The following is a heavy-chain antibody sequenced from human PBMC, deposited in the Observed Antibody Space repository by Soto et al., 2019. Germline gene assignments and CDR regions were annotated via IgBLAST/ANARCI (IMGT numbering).Heavy chain of an antibody. CDR3: AKDSGYNYGYFRWFDP. V-gene: IGHV4-61*08. J-gene: IGHJ5*02. D-gene: IGHD5-18*01. Sequence: SETLSLTCTVSGGPIISGGYYWSWIRQHPGKGLEWIGHIFYSGSTNYNPALKSRVTISVDTSKSQFSLKLSSVTAADTAVYYCAKDSGYNYGYFRWFDPWGQGTLVTVSS. CDR1: GGPIISGGYY. CDR2: IFYSGST.